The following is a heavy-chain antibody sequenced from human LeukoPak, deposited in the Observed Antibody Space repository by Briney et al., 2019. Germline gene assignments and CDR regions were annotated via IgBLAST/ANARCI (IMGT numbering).Heavy chain of an antibody. J-gene: IGHJ4*02. CDR1: GYTFSNYG. D-gene: IGHD4-17*01. V-gene: IGHV1-18*01. Sequence: ASVRVSCKASGYTFSNYGISWVRQAPGQGLEWMGWISAFNGDTNYAQNLQGRVTLTTDTSTSTAYMDLGSLRSDDTAVYYCARARRGGDYDSYSDYWGQGTLVTVSS. CDR3: ARARRGGDYDSYSDY. CDR2: ISAFNGDT.